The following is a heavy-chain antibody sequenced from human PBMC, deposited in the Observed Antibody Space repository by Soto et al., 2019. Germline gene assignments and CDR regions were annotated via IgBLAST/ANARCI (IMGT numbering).Heavy chain of an antibody. Sequence: RLSCAACGFSVSTYGMHWVRQAPGKGLEWVAVISFDGTNKYDADSVKGRFTISRDNSKNTLYLQMNNLRIEDTAVYYCAKDLALYQIGSHYGMDVWGPGTTVTVSS. D-gene: IGHD2-2*01. J-gene: IGHJ6*02. CDR2: ISFDGTNK. CDR1: GFSVSTYG. V-gene: IGHV3-30*18. CDR3: AKDLALYQIGSHYGMDV.